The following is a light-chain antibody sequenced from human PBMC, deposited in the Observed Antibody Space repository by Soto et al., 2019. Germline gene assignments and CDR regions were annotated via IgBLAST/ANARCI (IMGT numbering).Light chain of an antibody. CDR2: DAS. V-gene: IGKV1-33*01. CDR1: QDINKN. CDR3: QQYESLPLT. Sequence: DIQMTQSPSSLSASVGDRVTITCQASQDINKNLIWYQQKPGTAPKLLIYDASDLETGDPSRFSGSGSGTGFTFTISSLQPEDFSTYYCQQYESLPLTVDQGTRLEIK. J-gene: IGKJ5*01.